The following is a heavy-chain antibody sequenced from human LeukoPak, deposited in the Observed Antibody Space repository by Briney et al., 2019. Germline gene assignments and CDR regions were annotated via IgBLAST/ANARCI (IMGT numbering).Heavy chain of an antibody. J-gene: IGHJ4*02. CDR2: ISSSGSTI. Sequence: GGSLRLSCAASGFTFSSYEMNWVRQAPGKGLEWVSYISSSGSTIYYADSVKGRFTISRDNAKNSLYLQMNSLGAEDTAVYYCARDHVLGGNIDYWGQGTLVTVSS. D-gene: IGHD1-26*01. CDR3: ARDHVLGGNIDY. CDR1: GFTFSSYE. V-gene: IGHV3-48*03.